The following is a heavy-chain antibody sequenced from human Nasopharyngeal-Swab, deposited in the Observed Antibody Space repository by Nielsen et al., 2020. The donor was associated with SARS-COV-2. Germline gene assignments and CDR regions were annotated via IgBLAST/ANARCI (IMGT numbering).Heavy chain of an antibody. J-gene: IGHJ6*02. CDR1: GFTFDDYA. D-gene: IGHD4-17*01. CDR2: ISSSGSTI. Sequence: LSLTCAASGFTFDDYAMHWVRQAPGKGLEWVSYISSSGSTIYYADSVKGRFTISRDNAKNSLYLQMNSLRAEDTAVYYCARDRNYGDYNYYYGMDVWGQGTTVTVSS. V-gene: IGHV3-48*03. CDR3: ARDRNYGDYNYYYGMDV.